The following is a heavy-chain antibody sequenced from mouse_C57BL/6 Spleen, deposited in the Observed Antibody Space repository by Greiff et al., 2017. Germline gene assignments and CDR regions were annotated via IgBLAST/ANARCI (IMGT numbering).Heavy chain of an antibody. CDR3: ARYYGSSYAMDY. J-gene: IGHJ4*01. D-gene: IGHD1-1*01. V-gene: IGHV1-69*01. Sequence: VQLVESGAELVMPGASVKLSCKASGYTFTSYWMHWVKQRPGQGLEWIGEIDPSDSYTNYNQKFKGKSTLTVDKSSSTAYMQLSSLTSEDSAVYYCARYYGSSYAMDYWGQGTSVTVSS. CDR1: GYTFTSYW. CDR2: IDPSDSYT.